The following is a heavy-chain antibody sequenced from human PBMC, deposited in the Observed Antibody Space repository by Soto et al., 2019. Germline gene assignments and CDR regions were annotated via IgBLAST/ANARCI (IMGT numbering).Heavy chain of an antibody. CDR2: TIPILSMS. J-gene: IGHJ4*02. CDR3: ATSYGSGSQAFDY. V-gene: IGHV1-69*02. D-gene: IGHD3-10*01. Sequence: QVHLVQSGAELKKPGSSVRVSCKASGDTFNSYTINWVRQAPGLGLEWMGRTIPILSMSNYALKFQGRLTITADQSTSTAYMELSGLRSEDTAIYYCATSYGSGSQAFDYWGQGALVTVSS. CDR1: GDTFNSYT.